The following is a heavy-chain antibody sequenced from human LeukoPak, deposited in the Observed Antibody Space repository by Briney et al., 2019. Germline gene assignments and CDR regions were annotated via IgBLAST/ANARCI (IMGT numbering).Heavy chain of an antibody. CDR2: ITRSNYI. J-gene: IGHJ4*02. Sequence: GGSLRLSCAASGFTFSSYGMSWVRQAPGKGLEWVSSITRSNYIYYADSVKGRFTISRDNAKNSLYLQMNSLRAEDTAVYYCARVRVTGTTKRFDYWGQGTLVTVSS. D-gene: IGHD1-20*01. V-gene: IGHV3-21*06. CDR3: ARVRVTGTTKRFDY. CDR1: GFTFSSYG.